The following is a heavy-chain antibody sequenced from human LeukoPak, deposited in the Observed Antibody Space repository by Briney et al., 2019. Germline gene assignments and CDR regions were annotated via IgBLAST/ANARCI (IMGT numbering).Heavy chain of an antibody. CDR3: ASYDIVVVPAALDV. CDR1: GFTFSSYE. J-gene: IGHJ6*04. CDR2: ISSSGSTI. Sequence: GGSLRLSCAASGFTFSSYEMNWVRQAPGKGLEWVSYISSSGSTIYYADSVKGRFTISRDNAKNSLYLQMNSLRAEDTAVYYCASYDIVVVPAALDVWGKGTTVTISS. D-gene: IGHD2-2*01. V-gene: IGHV3-48*03.